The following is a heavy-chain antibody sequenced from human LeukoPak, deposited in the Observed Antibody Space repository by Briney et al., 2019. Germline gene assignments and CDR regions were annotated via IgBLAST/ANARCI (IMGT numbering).Heavy chain of an antibody. CDR3: ARDGFDTGSHDAFDI. J-gene: IGHJ3*02. D-gene: IGHD2-8*02. CDR1: GYTFTSYG. V-gene: IGHV1-18*01. Sequence: ASVKVSCKASGYTFTSYGISWVRQAPGQGLEWMGWISAYNGNTNYAQKLQGRVTVTTDTSTSTAYMELRSLRSDDTAVYYCARDGFDTGSHDAFDIWGQGTMVTVSS. CDR2: ISAYNGNT.